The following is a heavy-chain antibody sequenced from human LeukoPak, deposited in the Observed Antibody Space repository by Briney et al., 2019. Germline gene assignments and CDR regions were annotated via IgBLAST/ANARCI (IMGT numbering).Heavy chain of an antibody. Sequence: SETLSLTCSVSGGSVTTPSYYWGWIRQPPGKGLEWIGYIYYSGSTYYNPSLKSRVTISVDTSKNQFSLKLSSVTAADTAVYYCARVGNYGYYYYMDVWGKGTTVTVSS. V-gene: IGHV4-30-4*08. CDR3: ARVGNYGYYYYMDV. D-gene: IGHD4-11*01. CDR1: GGSVTTPSYY. CDR2: IYYSGST. J-gene: IGHJ6*03.